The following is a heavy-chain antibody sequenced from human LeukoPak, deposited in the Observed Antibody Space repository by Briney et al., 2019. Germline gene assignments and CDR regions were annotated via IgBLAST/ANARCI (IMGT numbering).Heavy chain of an antibody. CDR1: GFTFRNYW. V-gene: IGHV3-7*03. J-gene: IGHJ2*01. D-gene: IGHD5-18*01. CDR3: ARDRKTDGYFYWYFDL. CDR2: INEGGNEK. Sequence: PGGSLRLSCAASGFTFRNYWMSWVRQVPGKGLEWVVNINEGGNEKNYVDSVKGRFTASRDNAQNSLYLQMNSLRVEDTAVYYCARDRKTDGYFYWYFDLWGRGTLVTVSS.